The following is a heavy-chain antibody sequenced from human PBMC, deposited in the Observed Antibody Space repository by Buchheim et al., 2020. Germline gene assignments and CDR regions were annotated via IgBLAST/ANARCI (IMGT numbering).Heavy chain of an antibody. V-gene: IGHV3-30*18. J-gene: IGHJ3*02. CDR3: AKDRLLGIGDI. CDR1: GFTFSSYG. CDR2: ISYDGSNK. Sequence: QVQLVESGGGVVQPGRSLRLSCAASGFTFSSYGMHWVRQAPGKGLEWVAVISYDGSNKYYADSVKGRFTISRDNSKNTLYLQMNSLRAEDTAVYYCAKDRLLGIGDIWGQGT. D-gene: IGHD3-16*01.